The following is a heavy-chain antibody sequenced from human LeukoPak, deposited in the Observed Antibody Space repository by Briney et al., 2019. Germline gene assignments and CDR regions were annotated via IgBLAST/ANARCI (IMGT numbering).Heavy chain of an antibody. V-gene: IGHV3-53*01. CDR1: GFTVSSNY. CDR3: ARAKPKNMVRGLIMRRESRYYFDY. CDR2: IYSGGST. J-gene: IGHJ4*02. Sequence: GGSLRLSCAASGFTVSSNYMSWVRQAPGKGLEGVSVIYSGGSTYYADSVKGRFTISRDNSKSTLYIQMNSLRAEDTAVYYCARAKPKNMVRGLIMRRESRYYFDYWGQGTLVTVSS. D-gene: IGHD3-10*01.